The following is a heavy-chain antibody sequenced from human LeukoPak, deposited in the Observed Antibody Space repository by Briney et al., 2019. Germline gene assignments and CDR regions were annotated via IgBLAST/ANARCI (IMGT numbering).Heavy chain of an antibody. J-gene: IGHJ3*01. D-gene: IGHD3-10*01. Sequence: GGSLRLSCEASGFTVSSSYMTWVRQAPGKGLEWVSVIRSGGSTVYADSAKGRFTISRDNSKNTLYLQLNSLRAEDTAVYYCAREGSGRTAYNDGLDVWGQGTMVTVSS. CDR3: AREGSGRTAYNDGLDV. V-gene: IGHV3-53*01. CDR2: IRSGGST. CDR1: GFTVSSSY.